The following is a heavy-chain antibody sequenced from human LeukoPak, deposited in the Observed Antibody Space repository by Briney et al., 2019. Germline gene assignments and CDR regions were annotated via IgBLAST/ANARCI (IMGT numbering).Heavy chain of an antibody. CDR1: GFTFSSYW. V-gene: IGHV3-7*04. CDR3: ARATMVRGVHLDY. CDR2: IKQDGSEK. D-gene: IGHD3-10*01. Sequence: GGSLRLSCAASGFTFSSYWMSWVRQAPGKGLEWVANIKQDGSEKYYVDSVKGRFTISRDNAKNSLYLQMNGLRAEDTAVYYCARATMVRGVHLDYWGQGTLVTVSS. J-gene: IGHJ4*02.